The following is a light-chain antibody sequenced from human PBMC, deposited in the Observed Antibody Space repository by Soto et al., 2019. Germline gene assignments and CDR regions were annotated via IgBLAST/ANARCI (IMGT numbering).Light chain of an antibody. CDR1: SSDVCGYDY. Sequence: QSALTQPASVSGSPGQSITISCTGTSSDVCGYDYVSWYQQHPGKVPKLMIYDVSSRPSGVSNRFSGSKSGNTASLTISGLQAEDEADYYCSLYASSSTLVFGGGTKLTVL. CDR3: SLYASSSTLV. V-gene: IGLV2-14*01. CDR2: DVS. J-gene: IGLJ2*01.